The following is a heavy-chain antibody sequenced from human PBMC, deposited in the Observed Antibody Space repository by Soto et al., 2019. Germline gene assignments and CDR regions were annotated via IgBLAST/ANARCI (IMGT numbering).Heavy chain of an antibody. D-gene: IGHD3-9*01. Sequence: PGGSLRLSCAASGFSFSSYSMNWVRQAPGKGLEWVSSISSSSSYIYYADSVKGRFTISRDNAKNSLYLQMNSLRAEDTAVYYCARDMSDTYYDILTGYYGPGNWFDPWGQGTLVTVSS. CDR3: ARDMSDTYYDILTGYYGPGNWFDP. V-gene: IGHV3-21*01. CDR1: GFSFSSYS. CDR2: ISSSSSYI. J-gene: IGHJ5*02.